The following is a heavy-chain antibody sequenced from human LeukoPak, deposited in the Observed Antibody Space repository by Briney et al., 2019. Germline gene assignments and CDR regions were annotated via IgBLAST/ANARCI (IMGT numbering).Heavy chain of an antibody. D-gene: IGHD3-16*02. CDR2: ISSSGSTI. V-gene: IGHV3-48*03. CDR3: ARGPTYYDYVWGSYRYGYFDY. CDR1: GFTFSSYE. Sequence: GGSLRLSCAASGFTFSSYEMNWVRQAPGKGLEWVSYISSSGSTIYYADSVKGRFTISRDNAKNSLYLQMNSLRAEDTAVYYCARGPTYYDYVWGSYRYGYFDYWGQGTLVTVSS. J-gene: IGHJ4*02.